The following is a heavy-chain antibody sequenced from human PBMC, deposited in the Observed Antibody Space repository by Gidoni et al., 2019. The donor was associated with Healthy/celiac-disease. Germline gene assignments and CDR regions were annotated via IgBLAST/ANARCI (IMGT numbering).Heavy chain of an antibody. J-gene: IGHJ4*02. CDR3: ARAFCSGGSCYSGY. CDR2: IYYSGST. Sequence: QVQLQASGPGLVKPSETLSLTCTVSGGSISSYYWSWIRQPPGKGLEWIGYIYYSGSTNYNPSLKSRVTISVDTSKNQFSLKLSSVTAADTAVYYCARAFCSGGSCYSGYWGQGTLVTVSS. V-gene: IGHV4-59*01. CDR1: GGSISSYY. D-gene: IGHD2-15*01.